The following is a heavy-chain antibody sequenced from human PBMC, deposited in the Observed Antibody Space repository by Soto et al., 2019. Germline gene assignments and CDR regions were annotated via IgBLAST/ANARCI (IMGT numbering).Heavy chain of an antibody. Sequence: PSETLSLTCTVSGGSVSSGSYYWSWIRQPPGKGLEWIGYIYYSGSTNYNPSLKSRVTISVDTSKNQFSLKLSSVTAADTAVYYCARDLGYYYDSSGFLPFSFDPWGQGTLVTVSS. D-gene: IGHD3-22*01. CDR3: ARDLGYYYDSSGFLPFSFDP. V-gene: IGHV4-61*01. CDR2: IYYSGST. CDR1: GGSVSSGSYY. J-gene: IGHJ5*02.